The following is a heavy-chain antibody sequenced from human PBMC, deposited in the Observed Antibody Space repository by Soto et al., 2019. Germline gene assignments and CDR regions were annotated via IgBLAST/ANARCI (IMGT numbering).Heavy chain of an antibody. D-gene: IGHD3-10*01. CDR3: ARATMVRGGIDY. CDR1: GGTFSSYT. J-gene: IGHJ4*02. Sequence: QVQLVQSGAEVKKPGSSVKVSCKASGGTFSSYTISWVRQAPGQGLEWMGRIIPILGIANYAQKFQGRVKITADKSTSTGYMELRSLRSEDTAVYYCARATMVRGGIDYWGQGTLVTVSS. CDR2: IIPILGIA. V-gene: IGHV1-69*02.